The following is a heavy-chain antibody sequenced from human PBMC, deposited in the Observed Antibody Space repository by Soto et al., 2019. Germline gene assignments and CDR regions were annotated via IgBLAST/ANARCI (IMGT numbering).Heavy chain of an antibody. CDR3: GRERRRETQYSSSGLTS. CDR2: INPSGGST. J-gene: IGHJ5*02. V-gene: IGHV1-46*01. D-gene: IGHD6-13*01. CDR1: GYTFTSYY. Sequence: QVQLVQSGAEVKKPGASVKVSCKASGYTFTSYYMHWVRQAPGQGLEWMGIINPSGGSTSYAQKFQGRVTMTRDTPTNTVYRERSSVRSENRAVYYCGRERRRETQYSSSGLTSWGQEPLATASS.